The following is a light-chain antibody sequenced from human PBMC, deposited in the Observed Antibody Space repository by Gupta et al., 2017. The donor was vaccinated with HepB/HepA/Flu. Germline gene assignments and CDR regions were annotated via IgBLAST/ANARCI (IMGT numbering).Light chain of an antibody. V-gene: IGKV3-20*01. CDR1: QTVSIRH. CDR3: QHGSSPLWT. Sequence: DIVFTQSPGTMSLSPGDRATLSYRASQTVSIRHFAWYQQKPGQPPRLLIYGTSNRATGVPDRVSGSGAGTDFTLTISRLEPEDFAVYYCQHGSSPLWTFGQGTKVEI. J-gene: IGKJ1*01. CDR2: GTS.